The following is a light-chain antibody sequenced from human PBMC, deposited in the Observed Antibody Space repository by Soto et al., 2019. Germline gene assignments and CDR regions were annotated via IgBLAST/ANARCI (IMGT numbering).Light chain of an antibody. CDR1: SSDVGGYNY. Sequence: QSALTQPHSVSGSPGQSVAISCSGTSSDVGGYNYVSWYQQHPGKAPKLIIFDVNKRPSGVPDRFSGSKSGSTASLTISGLQAEDESDYCCCSYGGSFYVVGTGTKLTVL. V-gene: IGLV2-11*01. CDR2: DVN. J-gene: IGLJ1*01. CDR3: CSYGGSFYV.